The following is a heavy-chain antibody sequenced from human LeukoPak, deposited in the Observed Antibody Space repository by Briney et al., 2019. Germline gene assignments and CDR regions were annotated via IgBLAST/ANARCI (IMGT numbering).Heavy chain of an antibody. Sequence: ASVKVSCKASGYTFTRYGISWVRQAPGQGLEWMGWISAYNGNTNYAQKLQGRVTMTTDTSTSTAYMELRSLRSDDTAVYYCARIQYSGYDSGYWGQGTLVTVSS. D-gene: IGHD5-12*01. CDR1: GYTFTRYG. J-gene: IGHJ4*02. V-gene: IGHV1-18*01. CDR3: ARIQYSGYDSGY. CDR2: ISAYNGNT.